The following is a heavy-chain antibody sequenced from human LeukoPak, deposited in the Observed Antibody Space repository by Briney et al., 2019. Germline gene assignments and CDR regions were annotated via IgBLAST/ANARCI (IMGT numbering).Heavy chain of an antibody. Sequence: GGSLRLSCAASGFTFSSYAMSWVRQAPGEGLEWVSVIYSSGSTYYADSVKGRFTVSRDGSKNTLYLQMNSLRAEDTAIYYCARNGYTSSWYRNWGQGTPVTVSS. J-gene: IGHJ4*02. CDR1: GFTFSSYA. D-gene: IGHD6-13*01. V-gene: IGHV3-23*05. CDR2: IYSSGST. CDR3: ARNGYTSSWYRN.